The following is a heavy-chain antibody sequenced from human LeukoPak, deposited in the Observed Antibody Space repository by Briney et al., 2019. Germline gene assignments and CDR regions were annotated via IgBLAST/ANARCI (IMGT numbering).Heavy chain of an antibody. CDR1: GGTFSSYA. D-gene: IGHD3-16*01. CDR3: ATLGGYRISYYFDY. V-gene: IGHV1-69*05. CDR2: IIPIFGTA. Sequence: GSSVKVSCMASGGTFSSYAISWVRQAPGQGLEWMGGIIPIFGTANYAQKFQGRVTITTDESTSTAYMELSSLRSEDTAVYYCATLGGYRISYYFDYWGQGTLVTVSS. J-gene: IGHJ4*02.